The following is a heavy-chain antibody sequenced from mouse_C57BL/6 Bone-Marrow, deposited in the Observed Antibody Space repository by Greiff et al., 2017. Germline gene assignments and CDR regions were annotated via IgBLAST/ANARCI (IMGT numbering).Heavy chain of an antibody. CDR1: GFTFSDYY. J-gene: IGHJ4*01. V-gene: IGHV5-12*01. CDR2: ISNGGGST. CDR3: ARTGSNYLYYYAMDY. Sequence: EVKVVESGGGLVQPGGSLKLSCAASGFTFSDYYMYWVRQTPEKRLEWVAYISNGGGSTYYPDTVKGRFTISRDNAKNTLYLQMSRLKSEDTAMYYCARTGSNYLYYYAMDYWGQGTSVTVSS. D-gene: IGHD2-5*01.